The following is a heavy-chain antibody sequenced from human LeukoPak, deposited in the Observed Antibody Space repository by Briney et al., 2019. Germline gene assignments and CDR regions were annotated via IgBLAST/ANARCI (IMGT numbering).Heavy chain of an antibody. J-gene: IGHJ4*02. CDR3: AAGSSGSSHYYFDY. CDR2: TWYRSRLYN. CDR1: GDSVSSNSAA. V-gene: IGHV6-1*01. Sequence: PSQTLSLTCAVSGDSVSSNSAAWHWIRQSPSRGLEWLGRTWYRSRLYNEYAVSVKSRITINPDTSKNQFSLHLNSVTPEDTAVYYCAAGSSGSSHYYFDYWGQGTLVTVSS. D-gene: IGHD3-10*01.